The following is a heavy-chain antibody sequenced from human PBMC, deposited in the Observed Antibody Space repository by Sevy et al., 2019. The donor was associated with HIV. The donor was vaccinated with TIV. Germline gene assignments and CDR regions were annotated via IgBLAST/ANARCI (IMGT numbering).Heavy chain of an antibody. D-gene: IGHD2-8*02. V-gene: IGHV1-18*01. CDR2: ISAYNGNT. Sequence: ASVKVSCKASGYTFTSYGISWVRQAPGQGLEWMGWISAYNGNTNYAQKLQGRVTMTTDTSTSTAYMELRSLRSDDTAVYYSARFIVLVVYGPQTSGHYYYGMDVWGQGTTVTVSS. J-gene: IGHJ6*02. CDR1: GYTFTSYG. CDR3: ARFIVLVVYGPQTSGHYYYGMDV.